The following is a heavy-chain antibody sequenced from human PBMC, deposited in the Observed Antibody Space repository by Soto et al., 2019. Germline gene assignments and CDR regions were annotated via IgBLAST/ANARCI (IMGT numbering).Heavy chain of an antibody. Sequence: QVHLVQSGAEVKKPGALVKVSCQASGYAFTTYGITWVRQAPGQGLEWMGWISAHNGNTNYAQKLQGRVTVTRDTSTSTAYMELRSLRSDDTAVYYCARGRYGDYWGQGALVPVSS. CDR1: GYAFTTYG. V-gene: IGHV1-18*01. D-gene: IGHD1-1*01. CDR3: ARGRYGDY. J-gene: IGHJ4*02. CDR2: ISAHNGNT.